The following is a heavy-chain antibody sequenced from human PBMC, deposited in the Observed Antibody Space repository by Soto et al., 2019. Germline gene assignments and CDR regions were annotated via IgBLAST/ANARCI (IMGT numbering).Heavy chain of an antibody. CDR1: GFTFGKYL. CDR3: ASARHIGP. D-gene: IGHD2-21*01. CDR2: IKQDGSER. J-gene: IGHJ5*02. Sequence: GGSLRLSWAASGFTFGKYLMSWVRQAPGKGPEWVANIKQDGSERNYVDSVKGRFTISRDNAENSLYLQMNSLRVEDTGVYYCASARHIGPWGQGTLVTVSS. V-gene: IGHV3-7*01.